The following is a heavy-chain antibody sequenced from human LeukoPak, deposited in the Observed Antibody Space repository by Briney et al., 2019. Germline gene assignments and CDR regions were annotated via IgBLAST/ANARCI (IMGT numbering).Heavy chain of an antibody. D-gene: IGHD2-2*01. V-gene: IGHV4-4*07. J-gene: IGHJ3*02. CDR2: IYASGST. CDR1: GGSISSYY. CDR3: ARDQPPPDIVVVPAAMTAFDI. Sequence: SETLSLTCTVSGGSISSYYWSWIRQPAGKGLEWIGRIYASGSTNYNPSLKSRVTMSVDTSKNQFSLKLSSVTAADTAVYYCARDQPPPDIVVVPAAMTAFDIWGQGTMVTVSS.